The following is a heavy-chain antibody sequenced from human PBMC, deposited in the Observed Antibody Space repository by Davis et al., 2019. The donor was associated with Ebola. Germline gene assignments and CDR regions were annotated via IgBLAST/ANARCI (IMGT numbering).Heavy chain of an antibody. D-gene: IGHD2-21*02. V-gene: IGHV1-3*01. CDR1: GYAFTSFA. CDR2: INAANGNT. Sequence: AASVKVSCKASGYAFTSFAIHWVRQAPGQRLEWMGWINAANGNTRYSQSFQGRVTITRDTSTRTAYLEVTNLTSEDTAVYYCAREWQNYYSYWGQGTLVTVSS. CDR3: AREWQNYYSY. J-gene: IGHJ4*02.